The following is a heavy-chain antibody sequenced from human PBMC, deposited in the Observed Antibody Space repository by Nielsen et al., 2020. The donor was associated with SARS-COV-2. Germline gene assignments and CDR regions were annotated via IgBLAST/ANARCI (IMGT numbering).Heavy chain of an antibody. CDR2: ISWNSGSI. D-gene: IGHD1/OR15-1a*01. CDR1: GFTFDDYA. V-gene: IGHV3-9*01. J-gene: IGHJ6*02. CDR3: VPLNNEAMDV. Sequence: GGSLRLSCAASGFTFDDYAMHWVRQAPGKGLEWVSGISWNSGSIGYADSVKGRFTISRDNAKNSLYLQMNSLRAEDTALYYCVPLNNEAMDVWGQGTTVTVSS.